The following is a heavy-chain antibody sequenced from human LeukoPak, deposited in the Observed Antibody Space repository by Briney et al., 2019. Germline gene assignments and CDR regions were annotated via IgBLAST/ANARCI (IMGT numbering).Heavy chain of an antibody. CDR3: ARDPGYSYGPYYFDD. J-gene: IGHJ4*02. D-gene: IGHD5-18*01. CDR2: IYTSGST. CDR1: GGSINSYY. V-gene: IGHV4-4*07. Sequence: SETLSLTSTVSGGSINSYYWSWIRQPAGKELERNGRIYTSGSTNYNPSLKSRVNMSVDTSKNQFSLKLSIVTAADTAVYYCARDPGYSYGPYYFDDWGQGTLVTVSS.